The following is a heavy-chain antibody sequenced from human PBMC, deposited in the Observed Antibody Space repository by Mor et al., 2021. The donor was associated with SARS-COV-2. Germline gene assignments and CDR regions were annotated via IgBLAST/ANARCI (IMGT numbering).Heavy chain of an antibody. CDR3: ATDGTGGGD. J-gene: IGHJ6*03. D-gene: IGHD3-10*01. Sequence: GLEWVSLIYSGGTTHYADSVKGRFTISRDSSKNTLYLQMNNLRVVDTAVYYCATDGTGGGDWGKGTTVTVSS. V-gene: IGHV3-53*01. CDR2: IYSGGTT.